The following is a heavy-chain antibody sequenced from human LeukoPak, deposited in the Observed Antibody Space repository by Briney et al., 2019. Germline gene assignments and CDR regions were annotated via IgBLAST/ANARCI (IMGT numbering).Heavy chain of an antibody. D-gene: IGHD3-10*01. V-gene: IGHV4-34*01. Sequence: SETLSLTCAVYGGSFSGYYWSWIRQPLGKGLEWIGEINHSGSTNYNPSLKSRVTISVDTSKNQFSLKLSSVTAADTAVYYCARGCPLLLWFGELRGDWFDPWGQGTLVTVSS. CDR3: ARGCPLLLWFGELRGDWFDP. CDR2: INHSGST. CDR1: GGSFSGYY. J-gene: IGHJ5*02.